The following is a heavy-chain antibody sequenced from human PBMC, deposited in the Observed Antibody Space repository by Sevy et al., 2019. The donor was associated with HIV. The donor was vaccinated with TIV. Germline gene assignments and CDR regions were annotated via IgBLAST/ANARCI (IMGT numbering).Heavy chain of an antibody. D-gene: IGHD2-15*01. Sequence: GGSLRLSCSASEFTFSSYAMSWVRQAPGKGLEWVSSISSSSSSIYYADSVRGRFTISRDNAKNSLYLQMNSLRAEDTALYYCARVVAYCTGGTCFPGYYYGMDVWGQGTTVTVSS. CDR3: ARVVAYCTGGTCFPGYYYGMDV. J-gene: IGHJ6*02. V-gene: IGHV3-21*01. CDR1: EFTFSSYA. CDR2: ISSSSSSI.